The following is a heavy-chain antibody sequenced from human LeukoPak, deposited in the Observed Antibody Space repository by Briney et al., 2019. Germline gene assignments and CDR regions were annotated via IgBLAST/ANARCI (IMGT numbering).Heavy chain of an antibody. CDR3: AREDSYDFWSGYRAFDI. CDR2: IKQDGSEK. D-gene: IGHD3-3*01. V-gene: IGHV3-7*01. CDR1: GFTFSSYW. J-gene: IGHJ3*02. Sequence: GGSLRLSCAASGFTFSSYWMSWVRQAPGKGLEWVANIKQDGSEKYYVDSVKGRFTISRDNAKNSLYLQMNSLRAEDTAVYYCAREDSYDFWSGYRAFDIWGQGTMVTVSS.